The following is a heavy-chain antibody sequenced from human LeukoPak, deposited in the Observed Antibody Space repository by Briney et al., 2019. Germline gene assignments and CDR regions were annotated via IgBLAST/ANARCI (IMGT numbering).Heavy chain of an antibody. V-gene: IGHV3-30*04. D-gene: IGHD1-1*01. J-gene: IGHJ6*03. Sequence: GGSLRLSCVASGFTFSSYAMHWVRQAPGQGLEWVAIISYGGSNKYYTGSVKGRFTISRDNSKNTLYLQMISLRAEDTAVYYCARGYIYYMDVWGKGTTVTVSS. CDR1: GFTFSSYA. CDR3: ARGYIYYMDV. CDR2: ISYGGSNK.